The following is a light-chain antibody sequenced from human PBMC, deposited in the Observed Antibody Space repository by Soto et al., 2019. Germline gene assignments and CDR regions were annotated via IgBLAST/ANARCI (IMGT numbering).Light chain of an antibody. Sequence: QSALTQPASVSGSPGQSITISCTGTSCDVGAYNYVSWYQQYPGKAPKLMIYEVKNRPSGVSNRFSGSRSGSTASLTISGLQAEDEADYYCSSYTTNSTGGYVFGTGTKVTVL. V-gene: IGLV2-14*01. CDR2: EVK. J-gene: IGLJ1*01. CDR3: SSYTTNSTGGYV. CDR1: SCDVGAYNY.